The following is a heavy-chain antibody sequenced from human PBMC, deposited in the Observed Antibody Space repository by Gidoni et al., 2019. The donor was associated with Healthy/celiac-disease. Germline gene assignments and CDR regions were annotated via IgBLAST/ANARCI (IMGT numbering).Heavy chain of an antibody. J-gene: IGHJ4*02. CDR3: ARDSSGSSLY. CDR2: ISYDGSNK. Sequence: QVPLVESGGGVVQPVRSLRLSCAASGFTFSSYAMRWVRQAPGKGLEWVAVISYDGSNKYYADYVKGRFTISRDNSKNTLYLQMNSLRAEDTAVYYCARDSSGSSLYWGQGTMVTVSS. V-gene: IGHV3-30-3*01. D-gene: IGHD1-26*01. CDR1: GFTFSSYA.